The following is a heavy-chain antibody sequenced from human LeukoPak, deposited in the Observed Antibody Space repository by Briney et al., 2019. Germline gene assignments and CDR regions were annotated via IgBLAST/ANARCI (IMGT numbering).Heavy chain of an antibody. Sequence: SVKVSCKASGGTFSSYAISWVRQAPGQGLEWMGGIIPIFGTANYAQKFQGRVTITADKSTSTAYMELSSLRSEDTAVYYCARIRVGQWRGGYYFDYWGQGTLVTVSS. D-gene: IGHD6-19*01. J-gene: IGHJ4*02. CDR2: IIPIFGTA. V-gene: IGHV1-69*06. CDR3: ARIRVGQWRGGYYFDY. CDR1: GGTFSSYA.